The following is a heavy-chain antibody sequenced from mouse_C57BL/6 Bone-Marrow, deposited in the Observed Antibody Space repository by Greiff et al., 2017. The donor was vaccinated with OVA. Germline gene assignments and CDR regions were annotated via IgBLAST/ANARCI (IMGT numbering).Heavy chain of an antibody. J-gene: IGHJ3*01. CDR2: IYPRSGNT. V-gene: IGHV1-81*01. D-gene: IGHD2-4*01. Sequence: VPLQQSGAELARPGASVKLSCKASGYTFTSSGLSWVKPRTGQGLAWIGEIYPRSGNTYYNEKFKGKATLTADKSSSTAYMELRSLTSEDSAVYFCARRGRLRRAWFAYWGQGTLVTVAA. CDR1: GYTFTSSG. CDR3: ARRGRLRRAWFAY.